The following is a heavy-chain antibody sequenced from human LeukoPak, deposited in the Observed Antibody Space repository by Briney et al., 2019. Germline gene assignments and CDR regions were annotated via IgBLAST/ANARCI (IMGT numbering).Heavy chain of an antibody. CDR3: AREVHTGYYLDY. J-gene: IGHJ4*02. V-gene: IGHV3-33*01. CDR2: IWYDGSNK. D-gene: IGHD3-9*01. CDR1: GFTFSSYG. Sequence: GGSLRLSCAASGFTFSSYGMHWVRQAPGKGLEWVAVIWYDGSNKYYADSVKGRFTISRDNSKNTLYLQVNSLRAEDTAVYYCAREVHTGYYLDYWGQGTLVTVSS.